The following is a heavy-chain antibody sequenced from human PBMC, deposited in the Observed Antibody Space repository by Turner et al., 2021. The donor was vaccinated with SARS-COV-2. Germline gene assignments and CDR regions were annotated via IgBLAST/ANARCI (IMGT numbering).Heavy chain of an antibody. CDR2: IWYDGSNK. CDR1: GFTLSRYG. Sequence: QVQLVESGGGVVQPGRSLRLACAASGFTLSRYGMHWVRQAPGKGLEWVAVIWYDGSNKNYADSVKGRFTISRDNSKNTLYLQMNSLRAEDMAVYYCARDHYYDSSGYTLDAFDIWGQGTMVTISS. D-gene: IGHD3-22*01. J-gene: IGHJ3*02. CDR3: ARDHYYDSSGYTLDAFDI. V-gene: IGHV3-33*01.